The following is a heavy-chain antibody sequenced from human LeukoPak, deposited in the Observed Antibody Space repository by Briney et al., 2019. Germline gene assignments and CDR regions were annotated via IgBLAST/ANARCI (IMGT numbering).Heavy chain of an antibody. J-gene: IGHJ3*02. CDR3: AKCYYDSSGYYFGAFDI. Sequence: PGGSLRLSCAASGFTFSSYAMSWVRQAPGKGLEWVSAISGSGGSTYYADSVKGRFTISRDNSKNTLYLQVNSLRAEDTAVYYCAKCYYDSSGYYFGAFDIWGQGTMVTVSS. D-gene: IGHD3-22*01. CDR2: ISGSGGST. CDR1: GFTFSSYA. V-gene: IGHV3-23*01.